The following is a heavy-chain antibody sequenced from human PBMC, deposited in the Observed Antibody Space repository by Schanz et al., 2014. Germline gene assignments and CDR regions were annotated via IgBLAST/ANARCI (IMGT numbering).Heavy chain of an antibody. V-gene: IGHV3-21*02. CDR2: ISTGRYL. D-gene: IGHD1-26*01. J-gene: IGHJ4*02. CDR3: ARDPVEGAPTPYYFDS. Sequence: EVQLVESGGGLVKPGGSLSLSCAASGFTFSSYSLAWVRQAPGKGLEWVSFISTGRYLYYADSVKGRFTISRDNTKNSGFLPMSSPRVEDTGLYFCARDPVEGAPTPYYFDSWGPGTLVTVSS. CDR1: GFTFSSYS.